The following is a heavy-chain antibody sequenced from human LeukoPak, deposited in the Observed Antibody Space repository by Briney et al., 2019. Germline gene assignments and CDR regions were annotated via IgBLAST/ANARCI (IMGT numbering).Heavy chain of an antibody. V-gene: IGHV4-59*08. CDR2: IYYSGST. CDR3: ARQKVTPLYYFGY. D-gene: IGHD2-21*02. Sequence: SETLSLTCTVSGGSISSYYWSWIRQPPGKGLEWIGYIYYSGSTNYNPSLKSRVTISVDTSKNQFSLKLSSVTAADTAVYYCARQKVTPLYYFGYWGQGTLVTVSS. CDR1: GGSISSYY. J-gene: IGHJ4*02.